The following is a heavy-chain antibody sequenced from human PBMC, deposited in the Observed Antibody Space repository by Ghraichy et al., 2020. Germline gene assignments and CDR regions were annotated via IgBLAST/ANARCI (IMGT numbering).Heavy chain of an antibody. Sequence: LSITCAASGFIFSGYWMSWVRQAPRKGPEWVANIKKDGSEKYYVDSVKGRFTISRDNAKNSLYLQMNSLRAEDTAVYYCARDLGGGWYFDNWGQGALVTVSS. D-gene: IGHD6-19*01. J-gene: IGHJ4*02. CDR1: GFIFSGYW. CDR3: ARDLGGGWYFDN. CDR2: IKKDGSEK. V-gene: IGHV3-7*01.